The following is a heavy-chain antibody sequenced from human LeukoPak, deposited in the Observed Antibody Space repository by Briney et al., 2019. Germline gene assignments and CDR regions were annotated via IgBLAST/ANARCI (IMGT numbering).Heavy chain of an antibody. CDR3: ARDGPVSGSSPYYYYHYMDV. CDR1: GGSISSYY. D-gene: IGHD1-26*01. V-gene: IGHV4-59*01. J-gene: IGHJ6*03. CDR2: IYYSGST. Sequence: SETLSLTCTVSGGSISSYYWSWIRQPPGKGLEWIGYIYYSGSTNYNPSLKSRVTISVDTSKNQFSLKLSSVTAADTAVYYCARDGPVSGSSPYYYYHYMDVWGKGTTVTVSS.